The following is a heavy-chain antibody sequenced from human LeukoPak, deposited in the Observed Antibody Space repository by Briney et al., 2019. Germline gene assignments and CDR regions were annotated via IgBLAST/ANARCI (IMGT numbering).Heavy chain of an antibody. CDR3: ARVGYSYGYYFGY. Sequence: SETLSLTCTVSGYSISSGYYWGWIRQPPGKGLEWIGSIYHSGSTYYNPSLKSRVTISVDTSKNQFSLKLSSVTAADTAVYYCARVGYSYGYYFGYWGQGTLVTVSS. D-gene: IGHD5-18*01. J-gene: IGHJ4*02. V-gene: IGHV4-38-2*02. CDR1: GYSISSGYY. CDR2: IYHSGST.